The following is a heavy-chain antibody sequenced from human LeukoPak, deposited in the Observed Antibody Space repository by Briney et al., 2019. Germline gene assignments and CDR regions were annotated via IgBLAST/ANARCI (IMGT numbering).Heavy chain of an antibody. CDR1: GGSISSSSYY. J-gene: IGHJ5*02. CDR3: AREEPLNHGSSGYYYSNWFDP. D-gene: IGHD3-22*01. V-gene: IGHV4-39*07. Sequence: SETLSLTCTVSGGSISSSSYYWGWIRQPPGKGLEWIGSIYYSGSTYYNPSLKSRVTISVDTSKNQFSLKLSSVTAADTAVYYCAREEPLNHGSSGYYYSNWFDPWGQGTLVTVSS. CDR2: IYYSGST.